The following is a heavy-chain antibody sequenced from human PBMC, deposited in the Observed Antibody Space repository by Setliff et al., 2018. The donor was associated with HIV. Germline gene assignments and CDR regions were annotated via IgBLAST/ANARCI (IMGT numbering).Heavy chain of an antibody. Sequence: SETLSLTCSVSGASVSGQFWSWIRQPPGKGLEWIGFISNTGDTKYNPSLKSRVTISVDTSKNQFSLKLRSVTAADTAVYYCATGITMAPDYWGQGTLVTVSS. CDR2: ISNTGDT. CDR3: ATGITMAPDY. V-gene: IGHV4-59*02. CDR1: GASVSGQF. J-gene: IGHJ4*02. D-gene: IGHD1-20*01.